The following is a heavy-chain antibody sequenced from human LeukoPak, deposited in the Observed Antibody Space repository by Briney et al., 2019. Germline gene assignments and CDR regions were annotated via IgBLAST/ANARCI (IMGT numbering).Heavy chain of an antibody. Sequence: SETLSLTCAVYGGSFSGYYWSWIRQPPGKGLEWIGEINHSGSTNYNPSLKSRVTISVDTSKNQFSLKLSSVTAADTAVYYCARGVRDSYEYYFDYWGQGTLVTVSS. CDR3: ARGVRDSYEYYFDY. CDR1: GGSFSGYY. J-gene: IGHJ4*02. D-gene: IGHD5-12*01. V-gene: IGHV4-34*01. CDR2: INHSGST.